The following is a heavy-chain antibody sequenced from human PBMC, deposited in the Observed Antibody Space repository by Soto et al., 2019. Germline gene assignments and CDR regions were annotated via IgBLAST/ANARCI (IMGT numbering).Heavy chain of an antibody. CDR3: ARRIAAAGSFDY. V-gene: IGHV3-7*01. D-gene: IGHD6-13*01. CDR1: GFTFSSSW. Sequence: EVQLVESGGGLVQPGGSLRLSCAASGFTFSSSWMSWVRQAPGKGLEWVANIKQDGSETYYVDSVKGRFTISRDNAKNSLYMQMNTRRAEDTAVYYGARRIAAAGSFDYWGQGTLVTVSS. CDR2: IKQDGSET. J-gene: IGHJ4*02.